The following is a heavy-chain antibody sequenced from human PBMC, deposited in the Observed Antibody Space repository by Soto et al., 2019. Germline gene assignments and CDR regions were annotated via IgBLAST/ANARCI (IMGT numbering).Heavy chain of an antibody. V-gene: IGHV3-30*03. CDR2: ISYDGSNK. Sequence: GGSRSLSSAASGLTFSSYGMHWVRPAPGKGLEWVAVISYDGSNKYYADSVKGRFTISRDNSKNTLYLQMTNLDPVDTATYYCAHTGYYDLLTFDYWGQGTLVTVS. CDR3: AHTGYYDLLTFDY. CDR1: GLTFSSYG. J-gene: IGHJ4*02. D-gene: IGHD3-9*01.